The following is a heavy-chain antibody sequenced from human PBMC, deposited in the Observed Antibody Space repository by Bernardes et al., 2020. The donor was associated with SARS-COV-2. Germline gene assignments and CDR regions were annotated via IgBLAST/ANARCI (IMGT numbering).Heavy chain of an antibody. V-gene: IGHV3-33*01. CDR2: IWFHGGNK. CDR1: GFTFSSFG. J-gene: IGHJ4*02. D-gene: IGHD1-26*01. CDR3: ARGAPEWGQLHYFDN. Sequence: VEALFLSCAASGFTFSSFGMHWVRQAPGPGLEWVAVIWFHGGNKYYTDSVKGRFTISRDNSKNTLYLQMDSLRAEDTAVYYCARGAPEWGQLHYFDNWGQGTLVTVSS.